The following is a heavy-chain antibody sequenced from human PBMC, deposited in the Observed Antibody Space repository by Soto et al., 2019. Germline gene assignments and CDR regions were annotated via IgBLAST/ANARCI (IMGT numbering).Heavy chain of an antibody. CDR1: GGSFSGYY. D-gene: IGHD6-6*01. CDR2: INHSGST. J-gene: IGHJ4*02. V-gene: IGHV4-34*01. Sequence: SETLSLTCAVYGGSFSGYYWSWIRQPPGKGLEWIGEINHSGSTNYNPSLKSRVTISVDTSKNQFSLKLSSVTAADTAVYYCARVFGIAARRGTSFDYWGQGTLVTVSS. CDR3: ARVFGIAARRGTSFDY.